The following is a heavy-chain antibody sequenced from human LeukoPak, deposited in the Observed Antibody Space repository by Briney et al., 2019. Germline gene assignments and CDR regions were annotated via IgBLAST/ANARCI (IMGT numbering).Heavy chain of an antibody. V-gene: IGHV3-23*01. CDR1: GLSFINYG. CDR3: AGRYYYDSGSYGSVYYFDY. Sequence: GGSLRLSCAASGLSFINYGMSWVRQAPGKGLEWVSGISGSGSSTYYADSVKGRFTISRDNSKNTLYLQMNSLRAEDTAVYYCAGRYYYDSGSYGSVYYFDYWGQGTLVTVSS. J-gene: IGHJ4*02. D-gene: IGHD3-10*01. CDR2: ISGSGSST.